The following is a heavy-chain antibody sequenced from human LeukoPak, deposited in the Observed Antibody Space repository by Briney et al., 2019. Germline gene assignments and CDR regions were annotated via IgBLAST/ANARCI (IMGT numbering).Heavy chain of an antibody. CDR3: ARRRPITMVRGVIITSWWFDP. CDR2: IYYSGIS. V-gene: IGHV4-59*12. CDR1: GGSISSYY. Sequence: SETLSLTCTVSGGSISSYYWSWIRQPPGKGLEWIGYIYYSGISNYNPSLKSQVTISVDTSKNQFSLKLSSVTAANTAVYYCARRRPITMVRGVIITSWWFDPWGQGTLVTVSS. D-gene: IGHD3-10*01. J-gene: IGHJ5*02.